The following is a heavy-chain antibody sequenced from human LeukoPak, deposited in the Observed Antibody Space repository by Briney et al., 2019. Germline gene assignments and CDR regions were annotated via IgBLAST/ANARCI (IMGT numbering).Heavy chain of an antibody. Sequence: SETLSLTCTVSGDSISSGSYYWGWIRQPPGKGLEWIGSIYYTGYTYYNPSLKSRATISMDTSKNQFSLKLSSVTAADTAVYYCARGDLGFCSGCHCYWNYWGQGALVTVSS. CDR2: IYYTGYT. CDR1: GDSISSGSYY. CDR3: ARGDLGFCSGCHCYWNY. J-gene: IGHJ4*02. V-gene: IGHV4-39*07. D-gene: IGHD2-15*01.